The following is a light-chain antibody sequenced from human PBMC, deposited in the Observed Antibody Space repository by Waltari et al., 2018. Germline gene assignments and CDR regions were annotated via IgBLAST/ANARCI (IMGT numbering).Light chain of an antibody. Sequence: QSVLTQSPSTSGTPGQKVTISCSGSSSNIGSNTVNWYHQLPGTAPKLLIYGNNRRPSGVPDRFSGSKSGTSASLAISGLQSEDEADYYCAAWDDSLIGPVFGGGTKLTVL. CDR2: GNN. J-gene: IGLJ3*02. CDR1: SSNIGSNT. CDR3: AAWDDSLIGPV. V-gene: IGLV1-44*01.